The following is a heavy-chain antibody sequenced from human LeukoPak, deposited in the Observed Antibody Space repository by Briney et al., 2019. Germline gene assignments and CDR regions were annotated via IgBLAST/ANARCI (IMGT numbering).Heavy chain of an antibody. CDR3: ARDPPGAHFDY. Sequence: PGRSLRLSCAASGFTFSSYAMHWVRQAPGKGLEWVAVISYDGSNKYYADSVKGRFTISRDNSKNTLYLQMNSLRAEDTAVYYCARDPPGAHFDYWGQGTLVTVSS. V-gene: IGHV3-30-3*01. J-gene: IGHJ4*02. CDR1: GFTFSSYA. D-gene: IGHD7-27*01. CDR2: ISYDGSNK.